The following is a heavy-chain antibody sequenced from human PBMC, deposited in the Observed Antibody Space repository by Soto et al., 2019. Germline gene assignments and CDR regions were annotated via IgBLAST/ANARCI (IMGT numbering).Heavy chain of an antibody. CDR1: GFTFSTYW. CDR3: ANRANGGYGMEV. D-gene: IGHD3-16*01. J-gene: IGHJ6*02. V-gene: IGHV3-7*02. Sequence: GGSLRLSCAASGFTFSTYWMSWVRQAPGKGLEWVANIKPDGSEKWYVDSVKGRFTISRDNAKNSLYLQMNSLRAEDTAVYYCANRANGGYGMEVWGQGITVTVSS. CDR2: IKPDGSEK.